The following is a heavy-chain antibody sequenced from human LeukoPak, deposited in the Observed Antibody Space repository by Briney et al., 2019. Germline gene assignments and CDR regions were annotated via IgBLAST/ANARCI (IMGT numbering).Heavy chain of an antibody. J-gene: IGHJ6*03. D-gene: IGHD3-10*01. V-gene: IGHV4-4*08. CDR2: IYNNAKT. Sequence: PSETLSLICSVSGGSMNRFYWSWIRQSPGKGLEWIGYIYNNAKTNYKASLKSRVTISVNTSKNQFSLKLSSVTAADTAVYYCAREGYYYGSGSMSYMDVWGKGTTVTISS. CDR1: GGSMNRFY. CDR3: AREGYYYGSGSMSYMDV.